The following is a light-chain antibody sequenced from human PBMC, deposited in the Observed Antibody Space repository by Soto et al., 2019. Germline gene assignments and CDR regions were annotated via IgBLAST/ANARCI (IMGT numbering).Light chain of an antibody. CDR1: QSISSW. CDR2: DAS. V-gene: IGKV1-5*01. CDR3: QQYNSYLDT. J-gene: IGKJ2*01. Sequence: DIQMTQSPSTLSASVGDRVTITCRASQSISSWLAWYQQKPGKAPKLLIYDASSLESGVPSRFSGSGSGTEFTLTISSLQPDDFATYYFQQYNSYLDTFGQGTKLEIK.